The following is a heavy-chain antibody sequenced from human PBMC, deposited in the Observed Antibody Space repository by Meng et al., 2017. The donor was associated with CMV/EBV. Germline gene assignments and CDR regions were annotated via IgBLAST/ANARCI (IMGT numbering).Heavy chain of an antibody. J-gene: IGHJ3*02. CDR1: GYTFTSYY. CDR2: INPSGGST. Sequence: ASVKVSCKTSGYTFTSYYMHWVRQAPGQGLEWMGIINPSGGSTSYAQKFQGRVTMTRDTSMSTVYMELSSLRSEDTAVYYCARGTGIVGATGAFDIWGQGTMVTVSS. V-gene: IGHV1-46*01. CDR3: ARGTGIVGATGAFDI. D-gene: IGHD1-26*01.